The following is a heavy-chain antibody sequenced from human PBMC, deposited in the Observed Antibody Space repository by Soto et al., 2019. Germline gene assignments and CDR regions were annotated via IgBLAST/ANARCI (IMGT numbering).Heavy chain of an antibody. V-gene: IGHV3-23*01. J-gene: IGHJ5*02. CDR2: ISGSGGNT. CDR1: GFTFSRYT. CDR3: AKVSSSST. Sequence: EEQLLESGGGLVQPGWSLRLSCTASGFTFSRYTMSWVRQAPGKGLEWVSAISGSGGNTYYADSVKGRFTISRDNSRNTLYLQMSSLRAEDTARYYCAKVSSSSTWGQGTLVTVSS. D-gene: IGHD6-6*01.